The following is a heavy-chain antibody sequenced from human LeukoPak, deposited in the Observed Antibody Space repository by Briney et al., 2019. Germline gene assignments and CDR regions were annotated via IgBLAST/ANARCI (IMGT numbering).Heavy chain of an antibody. Sequence: GASVKVSCKASGYTFTSYGISWVRQAPGHGLEWMGWISAYNGNTNYAQKLQGRVTMTTDTSTSTAYMELRSLRSDDTAVYYCASLRGSSGYLDAFDIWGQGTMVTVSS. CDR1: GYTFTSYG. CDR3: ASLRGSSGYLDAFDI. CDR2: ISAYNGNT. J-gene: IGHJ3*02. D-gene: IGHD3-22*01. V-gene: IGHV1-18*01.